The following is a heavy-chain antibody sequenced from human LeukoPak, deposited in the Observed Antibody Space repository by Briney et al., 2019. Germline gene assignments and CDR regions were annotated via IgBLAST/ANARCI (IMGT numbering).Heavy chain of an antibody. V-gene: IGHV3-23*01. CDR3: AKGPLIEVAGTTWDY. CDR1: GLTFSNYA. D-gene: IGHD6-19*01. Sequence: PGGSLRLSYAATGLTFSNYAMSWVRRAPGKGPEWVSAISGSGGSTYYADSVKGRFSISRDNSKNTLYLQMNSLGAEDTAVYYCAKGPLIEVAGTTWDYWGQGTLVTVSS. CDR2: ISGSGGST. J-gene: IGHJ4*02.